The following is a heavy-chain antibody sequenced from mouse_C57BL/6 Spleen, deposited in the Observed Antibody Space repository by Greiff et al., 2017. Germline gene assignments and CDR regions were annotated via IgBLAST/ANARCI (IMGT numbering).Heavy chain of an antibody. J-gene: IGHJ2*01. V-gene: IGHV1-4*01. CDR2: INPRSGYN. Sequence: QVQLQQSGAELARPGASVKMSCKASGYTFTSYPMHWVKQRPGQGLEWIGYINPRSGYNKYTQKFKDKATLTADKSSSTAYMQRRSMTSEDSAVYYWAREPPQLGRDYWGQGTTLTVSS. CDR1: GYTFTSYP. CDR3: AREPPQLGRDY. D-gene: IGHD4-1*02.